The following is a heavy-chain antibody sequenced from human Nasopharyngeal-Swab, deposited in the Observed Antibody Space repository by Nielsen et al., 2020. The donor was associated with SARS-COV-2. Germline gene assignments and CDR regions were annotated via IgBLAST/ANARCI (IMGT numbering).Heavy chain of an antibody. D-gene: IGHD2-15*01. Sequence: WVRQAPGQGLEWMGGIIPIFGTANYAQKFQGRVTITADESTSTAYMELSSLRSEDTAVYYCASTGPGVVVAATTFDYWGQGTLVTVS. V-gene: IGHV1-69*01. J-gene: IGHJ4*02. CDR2: IIPIFGTA. CDR3: ASTGPGVVVAATTFDY.